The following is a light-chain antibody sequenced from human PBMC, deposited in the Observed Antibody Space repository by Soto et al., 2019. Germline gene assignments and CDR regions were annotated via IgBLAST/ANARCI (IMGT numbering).Light chain of an antibody. V-gene: IGKV3-15*01. J-gene: IGKJ3*01. CDR1: QSVSSN. CDR3: QQYNNWPGT. Sequence: EIVMTQSPATLSVSPGERATLSCRASQSVSSNLAWYQQKPGQAPRLLIYGASTRATGIPARFSGSGSGTEFTLTISSLQSEDFAVYYCQQYNNWPGTFGPWDQSGYQT. CDR2: GAS.